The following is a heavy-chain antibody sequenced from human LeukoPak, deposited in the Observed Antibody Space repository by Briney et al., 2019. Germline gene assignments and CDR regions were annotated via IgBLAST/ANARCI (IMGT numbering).Heavy chain of an antibody. CDR2: IYYSGST. CDR1: GGSINNTHYY. V-gene: IGHV4-39*07. CDR3: ARLGAIPRLNRVWFGELLPSDY. D-gene: IGHD3-10*01. Sequence: SETLSLTCSVSGGSINNTHYYWAWIRQPPGKGLEWIGSIYYSGSTNYNPSLKSRVTISVDTSKNQFSLKLSSVTAADTAVYYCARLGAIPRLNRVWFGELLPSDYWGQGTLVTVSS. J-gene: IGHJ4*02.